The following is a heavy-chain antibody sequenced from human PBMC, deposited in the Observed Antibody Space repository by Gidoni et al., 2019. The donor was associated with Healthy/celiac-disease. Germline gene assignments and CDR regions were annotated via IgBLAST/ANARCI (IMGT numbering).Heavy chain of an antibody. CDR2: IYYSGST. J-gene: IGHJ5*02. CDR1: GGPISRGGYY. Sequence: QVQLQESGPGLVKPSQTLSLTCTVSGGPISRGGYYWSWIRQHPGKGLEWIGYIYYSGSTYYNPSLKSRVTISVDTSKNQFSLKLSSVTAADTAVYYCARAVYYGSGMGYRGHNWFDPWGQGTLVTVSS. D-gene: IGHD3-10*01. V-gene: IGHV4-31*03. CDR3: ARAVYYGSGMGYRGHNWFDP.